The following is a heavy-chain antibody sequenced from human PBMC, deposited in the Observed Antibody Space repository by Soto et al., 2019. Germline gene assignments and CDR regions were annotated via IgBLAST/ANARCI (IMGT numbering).Heavy chain of an antibody. Sequence: PSETLSLTCAAYGGSFSGYYWSWIRQPPGKGLEWIGEINHSGSTNYNPSLKSRVTISVDTSKNQFSLKLSSVTAADTAVYYCARYDLSSFDYWGQGTLVTVSS. D-gene: IGHD3-3*01. CDR1: GGSFSGYY. V-gene: IGHV4-34*01. CDR2: INHSGST. CDR3: ARYDLSSFDY. J-gene: IGHJ4*02.